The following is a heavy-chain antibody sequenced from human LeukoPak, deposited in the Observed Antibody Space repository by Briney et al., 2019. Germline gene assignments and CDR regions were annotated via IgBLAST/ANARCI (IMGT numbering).Heavy chain of an antibody. D-gene: IGHD3-3*01. V-gene: IGHV4-30-4*01. Sequence: SETLSLTCTVSTGSISSDGYYWSWIRQPPGKGLEWIGYIHYSGSTSYNPSLKSRITISVDTSKNQFSLRLSSVTAADTAVYYCAREGRDFWSGSRGWFDPWGQGTLVTVSS. CDR2: IHYSGST. CDR1: TGSISSDGYY. CDR3: AREGRDFWSGSRGWFDP. J-gene: IGHJ5*02.